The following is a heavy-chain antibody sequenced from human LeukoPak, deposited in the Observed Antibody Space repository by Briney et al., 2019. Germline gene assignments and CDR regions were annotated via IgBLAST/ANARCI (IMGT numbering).Heavy chain of an antibody. D-gene: IGHD3-10*01. CDR2: IKEDGSQK. CDR1: GFTFSSRW. CDR3: AGDRGYLQFDY. J-gene: IGHJ4*02. V-gene: IGHV3-7*03. Sequence: PGGPLRLSCSASGFTFSSRWMSWVRQAPGKGLEWVANIKEDGSQKYYADSVKGRFTISRDNAKNSLYLQLNSLRAEDTAMYYCAGDRGYLQFDYWGQGTLVTVSS.